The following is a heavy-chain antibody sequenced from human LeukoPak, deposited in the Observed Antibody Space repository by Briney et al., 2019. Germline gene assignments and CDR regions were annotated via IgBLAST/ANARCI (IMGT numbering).Heavy chain of an antibody. Sequence: ASVKVSFKASGYRFISNYIQWVRQAPGLGREWMGWMHPGNGNARYAEKFQGRVTMTRDTSINTAYMDLSSLRSDDTAVYYCAREGSYCVGGDCYSFDFWGQGTLITVSS. CDR3: AREGSYCVGGDCYSFDF. CDR1: GYRFISNY. CDR2: MHPGNGNA. V-gene: IGHV1-2*02. J-gene: IGHJ4*02. D-gene: IGHD2-21*02.